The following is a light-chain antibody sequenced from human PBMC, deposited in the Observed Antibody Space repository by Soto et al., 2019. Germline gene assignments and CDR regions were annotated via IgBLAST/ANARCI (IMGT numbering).Light chain of an antibody. J-gene: IGKJ4*01. CDR2: AVS. V-gene: IGKV2D-29*01. CDR3: MQSIQLPLT. Sequence: DIVMTKPPPSLSATPGQPPSIPCKSGQSLLHRDEKTSLYWYLQKPSQPPHLLIYAVSNRFSGVPDRFSGSGSGTDFTLKISRVEAEDVGVYYCMQSIQLPLTFGGGTKVEIK. CDR1: QSLLHRDEKTS.